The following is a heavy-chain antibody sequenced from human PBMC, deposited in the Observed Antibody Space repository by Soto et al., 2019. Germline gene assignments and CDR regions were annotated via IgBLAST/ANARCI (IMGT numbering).Heavy chain of an antibody. Sequence: GASVEVSCTASGVTFTSSPMQWVQQARRQRLEWIGLIVVGSGNTNYPKKFQERVTITRDMSTSTAYMELSSLRSEETAVYYCAVENDFCSGYHPPPLRLWVKGTLVTVSS. V-gene: IGHV1-58*02. CDR2: IVVGSGNT. CDR3: AVENDFCSGYHPPPLRL. J-gene: IGHJ4*02. CDR1: GVTFTSSP. D-gene: IGHD3-3*01.